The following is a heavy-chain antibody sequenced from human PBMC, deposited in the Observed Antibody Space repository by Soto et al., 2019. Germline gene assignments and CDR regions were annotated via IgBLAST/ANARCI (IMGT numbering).Heavy chain of an antibody. D-gene: IGHD5-12*01. CDR1: GFTFSSYA. J-gene: IGHJ4*02. Sequence: GGSLRLSCAASGFTFSSYAMSWVRQAPGKGLEWVSAISGSGGSTYYADSVKGRFTISRDNSKNTLYLQMNSLRAEDTAVYYCAKVGRDGYNFERNDDWGQGTLVTVSS. CDR2: ISGSGGST. CDR3: AKVGRDGYNFERNDD. V-gene: IGHV3-23*01.